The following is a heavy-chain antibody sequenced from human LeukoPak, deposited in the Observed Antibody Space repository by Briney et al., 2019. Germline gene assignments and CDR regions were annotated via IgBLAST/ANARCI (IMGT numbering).Heavy chain of an antibody. CDR3: ARANRSRPTPYSYYGMDV. CDR2: INHSGST. V-gene: IGHV4-34*01. D-gene: IGHD3-16*02. CDR1: GGSFSGYY. Sequence: SETLSLTCAVYGGSFSGYYWSWIRQPPGKGLEWIGEINHSGSTNYNPPLKSRVTISVDTSKNQFSLKLSSVTAADTAVYYCARANRSRPTPYSYYGMDVWGQGTTVTVSS. J-gene: IGHJ6*02.